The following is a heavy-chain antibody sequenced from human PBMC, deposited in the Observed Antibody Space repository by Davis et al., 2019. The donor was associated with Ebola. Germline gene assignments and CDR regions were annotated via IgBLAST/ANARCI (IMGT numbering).Heavy chain of an antibody. CDR1: GGSFSGYY. V-gene: IGHV4-34*01. D-gene: IGHD6-6*01. Sequence: MPSETLSLTCAVYGGSFSGYYWSWIRQPPGKGLEWIGAINHSGSTTYNPSLKSRVTISVDTSKNQSSLKLSSVTAADTAVYYCARARNWGSSKYYYYGMDVWGQGTTVTVSS. CDR3: ARARNWGSSKYYYYGMDV. J-gene: IGHJ6*02. CDR2: INHSGST.